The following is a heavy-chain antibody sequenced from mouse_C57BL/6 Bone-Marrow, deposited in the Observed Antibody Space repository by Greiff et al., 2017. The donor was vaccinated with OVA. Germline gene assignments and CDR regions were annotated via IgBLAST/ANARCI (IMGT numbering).Heavy chain of an antibody. CDR3: ARHRGGFITTVVRAMDY. Sequence: EVQRVESGGDLVKPGGSLKLSCAASGFTFSSYGMSWVRQTPDKRLEWVATISSGGSYTYYPDSVKGRFTISRDNAKNTLYLQMSSLKSEDTAMYYCARHRGGFITTVVRAMDYWGQGTSVTVSS. D-gene: IGHD1-1*01. CDR2: ISSGGSYT. J-gene: IGHJ4*01. V-gene: IGHV5-6*01. CDR1: GFTFSSYG.